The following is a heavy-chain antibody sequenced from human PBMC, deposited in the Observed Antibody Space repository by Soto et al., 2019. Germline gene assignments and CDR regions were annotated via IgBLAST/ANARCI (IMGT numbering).Heavy chain of an antibody. CDR3: AKRGPLGFCASSSCYAFDY. Sequence: GGSLRLSCAASGFTFACYAMTWVRQAPGKGLEWVSSISGSGTNTYYADSVRGRFTVSRDNSENTLSLQMNSLRVEDTAIYYCAKRGPLGFCASSSCYAFDYWGPGALVTVSS. D-gene: IGHD2-2*01. CDR1: GFTFACYA. CDR2: ISGSGTNT. V-gene: IGHV3-23*01. J-gene: IGHJ4*02.